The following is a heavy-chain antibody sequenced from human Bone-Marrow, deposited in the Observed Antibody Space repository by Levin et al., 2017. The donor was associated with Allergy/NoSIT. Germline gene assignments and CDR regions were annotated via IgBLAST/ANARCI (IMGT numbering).Heavy chain of an antibody. CDR1: GYTFTGYY. V-gene: IGHV1-2*06. CDR3: ARGAKGYCSGGSCRYFDY. Sequence: GASVKVSCKASGYTFTGYYMHWVRQAPGQGLEWMGRINPNSGGTNYAQKFQGRVTMTRDTSISTAYMELSRLRSDDTAVYYCARGAKGYCSGGSCRYFDYWGQGTLVTVSS. J-gene: IGHJ4*02. D-gene: IGHD2-15*01. CDR2: INPNSGGT.